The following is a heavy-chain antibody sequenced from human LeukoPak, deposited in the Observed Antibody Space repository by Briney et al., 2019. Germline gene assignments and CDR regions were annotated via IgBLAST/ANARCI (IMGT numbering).Heavy chain of an antibody. Sequence: GGSLRLSCAASGFTFSSYSMNWVRQAPGKGLEWVSSISSSSSYIYYADSVKGRFTISRDNAKNSLYLQMNSLRAEDTAVYYCARDLKISHTYSSGWPVEYWGQGTLVTVSS. CDR2: ISSSSSYI. CDR3: ARDLKISHTYSSGWPVEY. J-gene: IGHJ4*02. D-gene: IGHD6-19*01. V-gene: IGHV3-21*04. CDR1: GFTFSSYS.